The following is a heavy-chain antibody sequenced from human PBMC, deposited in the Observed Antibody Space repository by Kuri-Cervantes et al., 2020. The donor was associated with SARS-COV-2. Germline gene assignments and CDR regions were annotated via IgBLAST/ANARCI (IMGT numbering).Heavy chain of an antibody. CDR3: ARDLELQLEPTLDY. Sequence: SVKVSCKASGGTFSSYAISWVRQAPGQGLEWMGGIIPIFGTANYAQKFQGRVTMTTDTSTSTAYMELRSLRSDDTAVYYCARDLELQLEPTLDYWGQGTLVTVSS. J-gene: IGHJ4*02. CDR1: GGTFSSYA. D-gene: IGHD1-1*01. V-gene: IGHV1-69*05. CDR2: IIPIFGTA.